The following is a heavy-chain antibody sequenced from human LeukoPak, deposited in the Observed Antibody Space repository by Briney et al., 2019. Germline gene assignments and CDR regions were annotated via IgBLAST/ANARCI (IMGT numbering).Heavy chain of an antibody. J-gene: IGHJ4*02. D-gene: IGHD2-21*02. CDR3: ARDPPPVTAGYYFDY. CDR2: ISSSSSYI. Sequence: KSGGSLRLSCAASGFTFSSYSMNWARQAPGKGLEWVSPISSSSSYIYYADSVKGRFTISRDNAKNSLYLQMNSLRAEDTAVYYCARDPPPVTAGYYFDYWGQGTLVTVSS. V-gene: IGHV3-21*01. CDR1: GFTFSSYS.